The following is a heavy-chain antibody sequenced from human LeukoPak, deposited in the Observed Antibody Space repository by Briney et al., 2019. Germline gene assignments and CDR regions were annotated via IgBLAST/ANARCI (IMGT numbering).Heavy chain of an antibody. CDR2: INHSGST. J-gene: IGHJ5*02. Sequence: SETLSLTCAVYGGSFSGYYWSWIRQPPGKGLEWIGEINHSGSTNYNPSLKSRVTISVDTSKNQFSLKLSSVTAADTAVYYCAARGRSTMVRGVRRWFDPWSQGTLVTVSS. CDR3: AARGRSTMVRGVRRWFDP. D-gene: IGHD3-10*01. V-gene: IGHV4-34*01. CDR1: GGSFSGYY.